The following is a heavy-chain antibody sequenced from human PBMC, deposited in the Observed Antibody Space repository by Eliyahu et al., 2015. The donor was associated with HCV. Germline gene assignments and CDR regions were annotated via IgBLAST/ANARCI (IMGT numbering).Heavy chain of an antibody. CDR3: ASPGVAYTSSSRFDC. CDR2: MYYSGNT. D-gene: IGHD6-6*01. J-gene: IGHJ4*02. V-gene: IGHV4-39*01. CDR1: GGSIXSSSYY. Sequence: QLQLQESGPGLVKPSETLSLTCTVSGGSIXSSSYYWGWIRQPPGKGLEWIGTMYYSGNTYYNPSLKSRVTISVDTSKNQFSLKLSSVTAADTAVYHCASPGVAYTSSSRFDCWGQGTLVTVSS.